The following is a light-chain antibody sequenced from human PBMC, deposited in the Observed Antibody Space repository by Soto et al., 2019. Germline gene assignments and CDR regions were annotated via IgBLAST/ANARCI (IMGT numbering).Light chain of an antibody. V-gene: IGLV1-40*01. J-gene: IGLJ3*02. Sequence: QSVLTQPPSVSGAPGQRVTISCTGSSSNIGAGYHVHWYQQLPGTAPKFLIYGNSNRPSGVPDRFSGSKSGTSASLAITGLQAEDDADYYCQAYDSSLSGSVFGGGTKLTVL. CDR3: QAYDSSLSGSV. CDR2: GNS. CDR1: SSNIGAGYH.